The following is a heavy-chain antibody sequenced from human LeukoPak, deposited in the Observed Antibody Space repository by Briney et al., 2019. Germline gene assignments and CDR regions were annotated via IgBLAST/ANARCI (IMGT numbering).Heavy chain of an antibody. CDR1: GFTFSSYG. D-gene: IGHD6-6*01. V-gene: IGHV3-33*01. J-gene: IGHJ4*02. CDR2: IWYDGSNK. CDR3: AREEYSSSSEVDY. Sequence: PGGSLRLSCAASGFTFSSYGVHWVRQAPGKGLEWVAVIWYDGSNKYYADSVKGRFTISRDNSKNTLYLQMNSLRAEDTAVYYCAREEYSSSSEVDYWGQGTLVTVSS.